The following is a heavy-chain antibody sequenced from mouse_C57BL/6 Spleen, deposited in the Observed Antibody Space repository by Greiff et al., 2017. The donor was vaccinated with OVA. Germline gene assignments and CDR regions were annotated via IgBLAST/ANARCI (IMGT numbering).Heavy chain of an antibody. CDR1: GYTFTDYY. CDR3: ARSLYDYSSYYYAMEY. J-gene: IGHJ4*01. Sequence: QVQLQQSGAELVKPGASVKISCKASGYTFTDYYINWVKQRPGQGLEWIGKIGPGSGSTYYNEKFKGKATLTADKSSSTAYMQLSSLTSEDSAVYFCARSLYDYSSYYYAMEYWGQGTSVTVSS. D-gene: IGHD2-4*01. V-gene: IGHV1-77*01. CDR2: IGPGSGST.